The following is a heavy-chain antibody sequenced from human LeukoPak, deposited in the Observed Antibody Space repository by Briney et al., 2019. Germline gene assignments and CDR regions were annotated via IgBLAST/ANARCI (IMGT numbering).Heavy chain of an antibody. CDR3: AKDDAWLQFND. CDR2: ISPSGDIK. Sequence: EGTLRLSCVASGFTFSRHGMNWVRQASGKGLEWVSGISPSGDIKYYVDSVKGRFTVSRDNSENTVHLQINSLRDEDTAVYYCAKDDAWLQFNDWGQGTLVTVSS. D-gene: IGHD5-24*01. J-gene: IGHJ4*02. CDR1: GFTFSRHG. V-gene: IGHV3-23*01.